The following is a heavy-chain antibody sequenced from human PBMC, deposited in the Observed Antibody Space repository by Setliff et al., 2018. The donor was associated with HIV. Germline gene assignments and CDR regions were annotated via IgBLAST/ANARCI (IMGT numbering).Heavy chain of an antibody. D-gene: IGHD4-17*01. CDR2: IKQDGSNK. J-gene: IGHJ4*02. Sequence: GGSLRLSCAASGFTFSSYWMSWVRQAPGKGLEWMANIKQDGSNKYYADSVKGRFTISRDNAKNSLYLQMNTLRAEDTAVYFCARSPYGDYGLDYWGQGTLVTVSS. CDR3: ARSPYGDYGLDY. CDR1: GFTFSSYW. V-gene: IGHV3-7*01.